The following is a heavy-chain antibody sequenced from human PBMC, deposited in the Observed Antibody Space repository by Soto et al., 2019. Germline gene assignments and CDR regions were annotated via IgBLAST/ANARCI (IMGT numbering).Heavy chain of an antibody. CDR2: IYPGDSDT. CDR3: ARHSGHTTGTTVAFDI. V-gene: IGHV5-51*01. J-gene: IGHJ3*02. D-gene: IGHD1-1*01. CDR1: GYKVSTWHNFTSYW. Sequence: GESLKISCMGSGYKVSTWHNFTSYWIAWVRQMPGEGLEWMGIIYPGDSDTRYSPSFQGQVTISADKSISTAYLQWSSLKASDTAMYYCARHSGHTTGTTVAFDIWGQGTMVTVSS.